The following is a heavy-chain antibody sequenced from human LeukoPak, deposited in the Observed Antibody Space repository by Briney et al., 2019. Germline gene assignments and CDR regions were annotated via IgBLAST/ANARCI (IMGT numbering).Heavy chain of an antibody. CDR1: GGSFSGYY. Sequence: SETLSLTCAVYGGSFSGYYWSWIRQPPGKGLEWIGEINHSGSTNYNPSLKSRVTISVDTSKNQFSLKLSSVTAADTAVYYCARVPRSRGMDVWGQGTTVTVSS. V-gene: IGHV4-34*01. CDR2: INHSGST. CDR3: ARVPRSRGMDV. J-gene: IGHJ6*02.